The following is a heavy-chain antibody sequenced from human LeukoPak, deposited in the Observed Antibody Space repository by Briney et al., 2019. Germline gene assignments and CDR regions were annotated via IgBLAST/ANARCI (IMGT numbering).Heavy chain of an antibody. J-gene: IGHJ4*02. CDR3: ARDEDIVVVVADYNILDY. D-gene: IGHD2-15*01. CDR1: GYTFTIYG. CDR2: ISAYNGNT. V-gene: IGHV1-18*01. Sequence: ASVKVSCKASGYTFTIYGISWVRHAPPQGIECMGWISAYNGNTNYAQKLQGRVTMTTDTSTSTAYMELRSLRSDDTAVYYCARDEDIVVVVADYNILDYWGQGTLVTVSS.